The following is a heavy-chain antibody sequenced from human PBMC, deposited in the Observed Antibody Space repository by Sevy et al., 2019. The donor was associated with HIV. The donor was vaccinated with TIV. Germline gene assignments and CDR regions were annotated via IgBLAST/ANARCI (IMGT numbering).Heavy chain of an antibody. CDR1: GFTFGDYA. J-gene: IGHJ4*02. D-gene: IGHD5-12*01. V-gene: IGHV3-49*03. Sequence: GGSLRLSCTSSGFTFGDYAMSWFRQAPGKGLEWVAFIRRNSHEPYGGTTEYAASVKGRFTISRDDSKSIAYLQMNSLKTEDTAVYYWTRPLATADTPEYFFDYWGQGILVTVSS. CDR3: TRPLATADTPEYFFDY. CDR2: IRRNSHEPYGGTT.